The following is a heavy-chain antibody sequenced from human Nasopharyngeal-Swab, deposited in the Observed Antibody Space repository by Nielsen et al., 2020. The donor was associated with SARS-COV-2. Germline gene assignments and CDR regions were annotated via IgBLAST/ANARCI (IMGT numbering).Heavy chain of an antibody. J-gene: IGHJ4*02. D-gene: IGHD2-15*01. CDR2: TRIKAFGETP. CDR3: TRSGRAATKTRYFDY. CDR1: GFIFSSYS. V-gene: IGHV3-49*04. Sequence: GESLKISCAASGFIFSSYSMNWVRQAPGKGLEWVGFTRIKAFGETPEYAMSVKGRFTISRDDSKSIAYLQMDSLKIDDTGVYYCTRSGRAATKTRYFDYWGQGTLVTVSS.